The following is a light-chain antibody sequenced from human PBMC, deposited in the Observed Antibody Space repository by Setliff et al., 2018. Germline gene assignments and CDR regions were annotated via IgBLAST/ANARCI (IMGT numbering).Light chain of an antibody. J-gene: IGLJ1*01. CDR1: NSDVGSYNH. Sequence: QSVLTQPASVSGFLGQSITISCTGTNSDVGSYNHFSWYQQHPGKAPKLMIYEVTMRPSGISNRFSGSKSGNAASLTISGLQAEDEAEYYCSSYVGSSTPHGFGTGTKVTVL. CDR2: EVT. V-gene: IGLV2-23*02. CDR3: SSYVGSSTPHG.